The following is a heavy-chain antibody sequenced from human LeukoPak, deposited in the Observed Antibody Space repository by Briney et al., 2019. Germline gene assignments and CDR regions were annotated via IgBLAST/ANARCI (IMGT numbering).Heavy chain of an antibody. J-gene: IGHJ6*03. Sequence: SETLSLTCTVSRYSISSGYFWGWIRQPPGKGLEWIGNIYYSGSTYYNPSLKSRVTISVDTSKNQFSLKLSSVTAADTAVYYCAREGYDILTGYGNYYYYYMDVWGKGTTVTVSS. CDR2: IYYSGST. D-gene: IGHD3-9*01. CDR1: RYSISSGYF. CDR3: AREGYDILTGYGNYYYYYMDV. V-gene: IGHV4-38-2*02.